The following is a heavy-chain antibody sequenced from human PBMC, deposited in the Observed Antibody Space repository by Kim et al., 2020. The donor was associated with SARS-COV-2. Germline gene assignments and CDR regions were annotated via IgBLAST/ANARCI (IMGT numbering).Heavy chain of an antibody. CDR1: GYTFTSYY. D-gene: IGHD2-2*01. CDR2: INPSGGST. Sequence: ASVKVSCKASGYTFTSYYMHWVRQAPGQGLEWMGIINPSGGSTSYAQKFQGRVTMTRDTSTSTVYMELSSLRSEDTAVYYCARDVGYCSSTSCYKGGYYYYYGMDVWGQGTTVTVSS. J-gene: IGHJ6*02. V-gene: IGHV1-46*01. CDR3: ARDVGYCSSTSCYKGGYYYYYGMDV.